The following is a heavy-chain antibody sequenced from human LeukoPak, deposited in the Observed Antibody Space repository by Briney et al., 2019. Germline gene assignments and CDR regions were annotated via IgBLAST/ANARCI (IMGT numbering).Heavy chain of an antibody. CDR3: ARVMGRYCSSTSCYVDY. CDR2: VSYDGSNK. J-gene: IGHJ4*02. V-gene: IGHV3-30*04. D-gene: IGHD2-2*01. CDR1: GITFSSYA. Sequence: GGSLRLSCAASGITFSSYAMHWVRQAPGKGLEWVAVVSYDGSNKYYADSVKGRFTISRDNSKNTLYLQMNSLRAEDTAVYYCARVMGRYCSSTSCYVDYWGQGTLVTVSS.